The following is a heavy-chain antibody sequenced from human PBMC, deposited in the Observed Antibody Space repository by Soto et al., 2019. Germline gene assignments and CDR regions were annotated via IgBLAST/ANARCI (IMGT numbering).Heavy chain of an antibody. CDR1: GGTFSTCS. V-gene: IGHV1-69*12. D-gene: IGHD2-2*01. Sequence: QVQLVQSGAEVKKPGSSVKVSCKASGGTFSTCSISWVRQAPGQGLAWMGGIIPMFGTANYAQKFQGRVTITADESTSTAYMELSSLRSEDTAVYYCARRYCISTSCHYYGMDVWGQGTTVTVSS. CDR3: ARRYCISTSCHYYGMDV. CDR2: IIPMFGTA. J-gene: IGHJ6*02.